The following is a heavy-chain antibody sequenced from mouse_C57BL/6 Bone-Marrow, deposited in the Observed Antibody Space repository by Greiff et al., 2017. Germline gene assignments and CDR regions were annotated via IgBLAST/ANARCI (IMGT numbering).Heavy chain of an antibody. J-gene: IGHJ2*01. Sequence: QVQLQQPGAELVKPGASVKMSCKASGYTFTSYWIPWVKQRPGQGLEWIGDIYPGSGSTNSNEKFKSKATLTVDTSSSTAYLQLSSLTSEDSAVYYCARDYYGSSYLYYFDYWGQGTTLTVSS. D-gene: IGHD1-1*01. CDR1: GYTFTSYW. CDR2: IYPGSGST. CDR3: ARDYYGSSYLYYFDY. V-gene: IGHV1-55*01.